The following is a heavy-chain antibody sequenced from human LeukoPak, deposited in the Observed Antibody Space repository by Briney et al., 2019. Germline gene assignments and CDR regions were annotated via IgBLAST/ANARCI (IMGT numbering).Heavy chain of an antibody. J-gene: IGHJ4*02. CDR1: GFTFSDYA. D-gene: IGHD3-22*01. V-gene: IGHV3-23*01. CDR2: ISGSGSLT. Sequence: GGSLRLSCAASGFTFSDYAMSWVRQAPGKGLDWVSSISGSGSLTYFADSVKGRFTISRDNSKNTLYLQMNSLRAEDTATYHCAKEEAGAYYDSSGKFDYWGQGSLVAVSS. CDR3: AKEEAGAYYDSSGKFDY.